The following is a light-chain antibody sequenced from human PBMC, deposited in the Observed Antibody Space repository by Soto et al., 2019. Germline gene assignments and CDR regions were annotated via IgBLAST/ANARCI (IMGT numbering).Light chain of an antibody. CDR1: GSDVGGYDY. J-gene: IGLJ1*01. CDR2: EVT. Sequence: QSVLTQPASVSGSPGQSITISCTGTGSDVGGYDYVSWYQHHPGKAPKVMIYEVTNRPSGISNRFSGSKSANTASLTISGLQAEDEADYYCYSYTSSNTYVFGTGTKLTVL. V-gene: IGLV2-14*01. CDR3: YSYTSSNTYV.